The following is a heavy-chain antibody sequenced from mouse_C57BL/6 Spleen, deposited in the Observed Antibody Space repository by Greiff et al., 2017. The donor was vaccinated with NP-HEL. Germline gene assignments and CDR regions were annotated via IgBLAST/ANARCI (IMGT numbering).Heavy chain of an antibody. CDR2: FYPGSGSI. CDR3: ARHEGGYYYGSSGPFDY. J-gene: IGHJ2*01. Sequence: QVQLQQSGAELVKPGASVKLSCKASGYTFTEYTIHWVKQRSGQGLEWIGWFYPGSGSIKYNEKFKDKATLTADKSSSTVYMELSRLTSEDSAVYFCARHEGGYYYGSSGPFDYWGQGTTLTVSS. CDR1: GYTFTEYT. D-gene: IGHD1-1*01. V-gene: IGHV1-62-2*01.